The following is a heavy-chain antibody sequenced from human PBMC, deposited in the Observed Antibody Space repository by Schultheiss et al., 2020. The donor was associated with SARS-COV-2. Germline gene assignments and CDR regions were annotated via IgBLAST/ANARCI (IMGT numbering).Heavy chain of an antibody. V-gene: IGHV4-39*07. CDR1: GGSISSSSYY. CDR2: INHSGST. J-gene: IGHJ2*01. Sequence: SETLSLTCTVSGGSISSSSYYWGWIRQPPGKGLEWIGEINHSGSTNYNPSLKSRVTISVDTSKNQFSLKLSSVTAADTAVYYCARTRKSDFWSGYYLYDSYWYFDLWGRGTLVTVSS. D-gene: IGHD3-3*01. CDR3: ARTRKSDFWSGYYLYDSYWYFDL.